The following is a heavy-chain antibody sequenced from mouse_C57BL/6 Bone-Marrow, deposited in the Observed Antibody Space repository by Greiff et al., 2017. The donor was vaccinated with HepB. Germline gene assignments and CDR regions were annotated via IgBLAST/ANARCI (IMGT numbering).Heavy chain of an antibody. Sequence: EVQLQESGGGLVQPGASLKLSCESNEYEFPSHDMSWVRKPPEKRLELVAAINSDGGSTYYPDTMERRFIISRDNTKKTLYLQMSSLRSEDTALYYCARHSSASYAMDYWGQGTSVTVSS. D-gene: IGHD1-3*01. CDR1: EYEFPSHD. CDR3: ARHSSASYAMDY. V-gene: IGHV5-2*01. J-gene: IGHJ4*01. CDR2: INSDGGST.